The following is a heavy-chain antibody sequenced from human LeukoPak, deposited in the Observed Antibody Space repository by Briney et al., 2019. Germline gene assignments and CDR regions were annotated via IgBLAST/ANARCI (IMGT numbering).Heavy chain of an antibody. J-gene: IGHJ4*02. CDR1: GYTLTELS. CDR2: FDPEDGET. D-gene: IGHD3-22*01. V-gene: IGHV1-24*01. CDR3: ATTPTTYYYDSSGYRY. Sequence: ASVNVSCKVSGYTLTELSMHWVRQAPGKGLEWMGGFDPEDGETIYAQKFQGRVTMTEDTSTDTAYMELSSLRSEDTAVYYCATTPTTYYYDSSGYRYWGQGTLVTVSS.